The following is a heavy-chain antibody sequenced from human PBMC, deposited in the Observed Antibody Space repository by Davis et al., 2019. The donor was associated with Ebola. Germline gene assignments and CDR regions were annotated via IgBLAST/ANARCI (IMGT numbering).Heavy chain of an antibody. D-gene: IGHD6-19*01. CDR2: INPHNGNT. CDR3: ARLEAVAGLDY. Sequence: ASVKVSCKASGYTFTNYGITWVRQAPGQGLEWMGWINPHNGNTNYAQNVQGRVIMTSDTATTTAYMEVGSLRSDDTAVYYCARLEAVAGLDYWGQGTLVTVSS. J-gene: IGHJ4*02. V-gene: IGHV1-18*04. CDR1: GYTFTNYG.